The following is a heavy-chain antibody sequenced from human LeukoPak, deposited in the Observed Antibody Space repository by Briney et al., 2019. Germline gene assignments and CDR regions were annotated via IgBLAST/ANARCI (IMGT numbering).Heavy chain of an antibody. D-gene: IGHD3-16*01. CDR1: GYSFTTHW. CDR2: IYPDDSNT. J-gene: IGHJ5*02. CDR3: ARLEEDLTLGVAGYWFVP. V-gene: IGHV5-51*01. Sequence: AGESLKISCKGSGYSFTTHWIGWERQMPGKGLEWMGIIYPDDSNTRYSPSFQGPVPLSADKSINTAYLQWSSLRASDTAMYYCARLEEDLTLGVAGYWFVPWGQGTLVTVS.